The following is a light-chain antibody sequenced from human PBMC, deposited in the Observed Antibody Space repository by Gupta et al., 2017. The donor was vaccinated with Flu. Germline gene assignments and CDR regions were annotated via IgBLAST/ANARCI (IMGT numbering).Light chain of an antibody. J-gene: IGKJ2*01. CDR2: LAS. CDR3: MQSLQTPYT. CDR1: QSLLHSNGYNY. V-gene: IGKV2-28*01. Sequence: IVMTHSPLSLPVTPGEPASISCRSSQSLLHSNGYNYLDWYLQKPGQSPQLLIFLASKRASGVPDRFSGSGSGTDFTLKISRVEAEDFGVYYCMQSLQTPYTFGQGTKVEIK.